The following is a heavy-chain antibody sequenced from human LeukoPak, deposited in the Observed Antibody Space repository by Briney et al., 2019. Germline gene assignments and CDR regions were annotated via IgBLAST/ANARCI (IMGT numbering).Heavy chain of an antibody. V-gene: IGHV1-18*01. CDR2: ISAYNGNT. D-gene: IGHD3-22*01. Sequence: ASVKVSCKASGGTFSSYAISWVRQAPGQGLEWMGWISAYNGNTNYAQKLQGRVTMTTDTSTSTAYMELRSLRSDDTAVYYCARDPNLEYYYDSSGYYNPLPDYWGQGTLVTVSS. CDR1: GGTFSSYA. CDR3: ARDPNLEYYYDSSGYYNPLPDY. J-gene: IGHJ4*02.